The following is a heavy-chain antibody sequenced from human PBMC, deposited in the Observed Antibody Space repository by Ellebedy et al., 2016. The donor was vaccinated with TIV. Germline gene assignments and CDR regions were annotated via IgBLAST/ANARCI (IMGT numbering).Heavy chain of an antibody. V-gene: IGHV3-21*06. CDR1: GFTFSNYN. Sequence: GESLKISCVASGFTFSNYNMNWVRQSPGKGLEWVSSIRSTGSDKYYAESVKGRFTISRDNAQNTLFLQMNSLRVEDTAVYYCARGWSTPDPWGQGTLVTVSS. CDR3: ARGWSTPDP. CDR2: IRSTGSDK. D-gene: IGHD2-15*01. J-gene: IGHJ5*02.